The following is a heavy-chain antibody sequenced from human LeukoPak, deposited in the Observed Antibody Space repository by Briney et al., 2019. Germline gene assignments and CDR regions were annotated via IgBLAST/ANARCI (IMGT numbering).Heavy chain of an antibody. Sequence: SVKVSCKASGGTFSSYAISWVRQAPGQGLEWMGRIIPIFGTANYAQKFQGRVTITTDESTSTAYMELSSLRSEDTAVYYCAGAVVVVLPDDRPLFDIWGQGTMVTVSS. J-gene: IGHJ3*02. V-gene: IGHV1-69*05. CDR3: AGAVVVVLPDDRPLFDI. D-gene: IGHD2-21*01. CDR2: IIPIFGTA. CDR1: GGTFSSYA.